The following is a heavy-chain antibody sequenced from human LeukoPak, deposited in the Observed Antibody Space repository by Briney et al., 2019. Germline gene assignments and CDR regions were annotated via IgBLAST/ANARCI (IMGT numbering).Heavy chain of an antibody. Sequence: GASVKVSCKASGYTFLSYDTNWVRQAPGQGLEWMGWISAYNGNTNYAQKLQGRVTMTTDTSTSTAYMELRSLRSDDTAVYYCARDYGYLSFDPWGQGTLVTVSS. J-gene: IGHJ5*02. D-gene: IGHD5-18*01. CDR1: GYTFLSYD. CDR3: ARDYGYLSFDP. V-gene: IGHV1-18*01. CDR2: ISAYNGNT.